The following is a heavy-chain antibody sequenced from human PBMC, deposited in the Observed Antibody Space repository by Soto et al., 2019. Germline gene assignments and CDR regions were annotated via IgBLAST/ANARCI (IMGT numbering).Heavy chain of an antibody. CDR1: GGSVSSGSYY. V-gene: IGHV4-61*01. CDR2: INHSGST. J-gene: IGHJ4*02. D-gene: IGHD2-21*02. Sequence: PSETLSLTCTVSGGSVSSGSYYWSWIRQPPGKGLEWIGEINHSGSTNYNPSLKSRVTISVDTSKNQFSLKLSSVTAADTAVYYCARATALDPGEGPFDYWGQGTLVTVSS. CDR3: ARATALDPGEGPFDY.